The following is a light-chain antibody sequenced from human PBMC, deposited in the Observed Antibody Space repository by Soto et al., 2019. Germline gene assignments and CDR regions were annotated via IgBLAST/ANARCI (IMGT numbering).Light chain of an antibody. Sequence: DIQMTQSPSSLSASVGDRVTITCRASQSISSYLNWYQQKPGKAPKLLIYAASSLQSGVPSRFSGSRSGTDFTLTISSLQPEDFATYYCQQSYSTLRTFGQGTKGEIK. J-gene: IGKJ1*01. CDR1: QSISSY. CDR3: QQSYSTLRT. V-gene: IGKV1-39*01. CDR2: AAS.